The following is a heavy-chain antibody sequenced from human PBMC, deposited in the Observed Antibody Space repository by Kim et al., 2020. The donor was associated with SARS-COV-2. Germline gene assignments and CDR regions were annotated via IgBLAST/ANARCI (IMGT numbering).Heavy chain of an antibody. V-gene: IGHV5-51*01. CDR3: ARALSSSSRYYGMDV. J-gene: IGHJ6*02. Sequence: GESLKISCKGSGYSFTSYWIGWVRQMPGKGLEWMGIIYPGDSDTRYSPSFQGQVTISADKSISTAYLQWSSLKASDTAMYYCARALSSSSRYYGMDVWGQGTTVTVSS. D-gene: IGHD6-6*01. CDR2: IYPGDSDT. CDR1: GYSFTSYW.